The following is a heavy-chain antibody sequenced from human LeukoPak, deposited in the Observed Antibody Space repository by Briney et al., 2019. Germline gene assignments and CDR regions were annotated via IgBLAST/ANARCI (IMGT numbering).Heavy chain of an antibody. CDR1: GYSISSGYY. V-gene: IGHV4-38-2*02. CDR2: INHSGST. J-gene: IGHJ5*02. Sequence: SETLSLTCTVSGYSISSGYYWSWIRQPPGKGLEWIGEINHSGSTNYNPSLKSRVTISVDTSKNQFSLKLSSVTAADTAVYYCARGRGYSSSWYPAPRAPHNWFDPWGQGTLVTVSS. CDR3: ARGRGYSSSWYPAPRAPHNWFDP. D-gene: IGHD6-13*01.